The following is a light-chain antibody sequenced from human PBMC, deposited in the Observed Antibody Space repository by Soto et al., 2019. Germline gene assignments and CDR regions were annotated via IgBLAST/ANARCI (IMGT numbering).Light chain of an antibody. CDR2: EGS. V-gene: IGLV2-23*01. CDR3: CSYAGSSTYV. Sequence: QSVLTQPASVSGSPGQSITISCTGTSSVFGSYNLVSWYQQHPGKAPKLMIYEGSKRPSGVSNRFSGSKSGNTASLTISGLQAEYDADYYCCSYAGSSTYVFGPGTKVTVL. CDR1: SSVFGSYNL. J-gene: IGLJ1*01.